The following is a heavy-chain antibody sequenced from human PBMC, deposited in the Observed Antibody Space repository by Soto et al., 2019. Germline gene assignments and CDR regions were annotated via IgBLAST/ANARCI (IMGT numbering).Heavy chain of an antibody. V-gene: IGHV4-39*01. CDR3: APLSVSLSGPYGIHV. J-gene: IGHJ6*02. CDR2: MFYSGLT. Sequence: ETLSLTCSVSGYSVTSSDYYWAWIRQPPGKGLEWIGSMFYSGLTYYNPSLKSRVTLSVDTSKNQFSVRLNSVTAADTAVYYCAPLSVSLSGPYGIHVWGQGTTVTVSS. D-gene: IGHD2-15*01. CDR1: GYSVTSSDYY.